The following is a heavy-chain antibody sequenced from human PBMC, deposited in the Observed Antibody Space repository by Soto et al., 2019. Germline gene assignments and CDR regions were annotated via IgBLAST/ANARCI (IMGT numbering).Heavy chain of an antibody. V-gene: IGHV1-69*13. D-gene: IGHD5-12*01. J-gene: IGHJ4*02. CDR1: GYTFTSYG. Sequence: SVKVSCKASGYTFTSYGISWARQAPGQGLEWMGGIIPIFGTANYAQKFQGRVTITADESTSTAYMELSSLRSEDTAVYYCAHLNSGYDDYWGQGTLVTVSS. CDR2: IIPIFGTA. CDR3: AHLNSGYDDY.